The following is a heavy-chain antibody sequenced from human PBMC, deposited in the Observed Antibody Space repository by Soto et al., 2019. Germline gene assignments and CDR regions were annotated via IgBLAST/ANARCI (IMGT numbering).Heavy chain of an antibody. J-gene: IGHJ3*02. CDR2: ISYDRSNK. D-gene: IGHD2-15*01. CDR1: GFTFSSYG. Sequence: GGSLRLSCAASGFTFSSYGMRWVRQAPGKGLEWVAVISYDRSNKYYADSVKGRFTISRDNSKNTLYLQMNSLRAEDTAVYYCARDGGEYCSGGSCYSGAFDIWGQGTMVTVSS. V-gene: IGHV3-30*03. CDR3: ARDGGEYCSGGSCYSGAFDI.